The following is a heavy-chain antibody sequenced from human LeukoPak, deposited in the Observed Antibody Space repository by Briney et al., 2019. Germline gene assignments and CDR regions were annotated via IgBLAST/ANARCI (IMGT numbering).Heavy chain of an antibody. CDR3: ARDPTLFNAQDRIRDAFDI. D-gene: IGHD2-21*01. Sequence: PGVSLRLSCAASGFTFSSYWMSWVRQATGKGLEWVANIKQDGSEKYYVDSVKGRFTISRDNAKNSLYLQMNSLRAEDTAVYYCARDPTLFNAQDRIRDAFDIWGQGTMVTVSS. CDR1: GFTFSSYW. CDR2: IKQDGSEK. J-gene: IGHJ3*02. V-gene: IGHV3-7*05.